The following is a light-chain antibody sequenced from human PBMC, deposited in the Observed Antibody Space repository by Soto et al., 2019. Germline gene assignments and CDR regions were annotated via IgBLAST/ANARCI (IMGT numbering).Light chain of an antibody. CDR1: QSVSSSY. Sequence: EILLTQSPGTLSLSPGERATLSCRASQSVSSSYLTWYQQKPGQAPRHLIYCASSRATGIQDRFSGSGSGKDFTLTISRLEPEDFAVYYCQQYGSSRWTFGQGTKVEIK. CDR3: QQYGSSRWT. V-gene: IGKV3-20*01. J-gene: IGKJ1*01. CDR2: CAS.